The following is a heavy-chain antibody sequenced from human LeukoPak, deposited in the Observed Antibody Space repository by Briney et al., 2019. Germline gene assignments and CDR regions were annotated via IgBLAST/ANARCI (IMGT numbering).Heavy chain of an antibody. Sequence: PGGSLRLSCAASGFTFSIYAMSWVRQAPGKGLEWVSAISGSGGTAYYADSVKGRFTISRDNSKNTLYLQMNSLRAEDTAVYYCAKDSIVVVPAAMDWGQGTLVTVSS. CDR1: GFTFSIYA. J-gene: IGHJ4*02. CDR3: AKDSIVVVPAAMD. D-gene: IGHD2-2*01. V-gene: IGHV3-23*01. CDR2: ISGSGGTA.